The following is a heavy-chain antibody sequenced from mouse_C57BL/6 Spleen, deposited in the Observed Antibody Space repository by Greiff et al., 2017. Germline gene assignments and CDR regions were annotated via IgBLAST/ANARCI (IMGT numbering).Heavy chain of an antibody. D-gene: IGHD1-1*01. Sequence: VQLQQPGAELVKPGASVKLSCKASGYTFTSYWMQWVKQRPGQGLEWIGEIDPSDSYTNYNQKFKGKATLTVDTSSSTAYMQLSSLTSEDSAVYYCARRAPTVGDYWGQGTTLTVSS. V-gene: IGHV1-50*01. CDR1: GYTFTSYW. J-gene: IGHJ2*01. CDR2: IDPSDSYT. CDR3: ARRAPTVGDY.